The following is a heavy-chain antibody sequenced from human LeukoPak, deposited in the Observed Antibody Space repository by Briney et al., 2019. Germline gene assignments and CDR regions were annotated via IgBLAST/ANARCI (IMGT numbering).Heavy chain of an antibody. Sequence: GGSLRLSCAASGFTFSSYSMNWVRQAPGKGLEWVSYISSSSSTIYYADSVKGRFTISRDNAKNSLYLQMNSLRAEDTGVYYCAREGVSGATANHYDYWGQGSPVTVSS. CDR3: AREGVSGATANHYDY. CDR2: ISSSSSTI. CDR1: GFTFSSYS. V-gene: IGHV3-48*01. D-gene: IGHD1-26*01. J-gene: IGHJ4*02.